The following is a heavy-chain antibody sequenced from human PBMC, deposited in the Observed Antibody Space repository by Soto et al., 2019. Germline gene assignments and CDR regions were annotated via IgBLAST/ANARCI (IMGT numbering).Heavy chain of an antibody. CDR1: GITFSDYC. CDR2: ISSSNDYI. D-gene: IGHD6-6*01. V-gene: IGHV3-21*01. Sequence: GWSLRLSWAASGITFSDYCMHWVRQAPGKGLVWVSSISSSNDYIYYADSVKGRFTISRDNAKNSLYLQMNSLRADDTAVYYCVRDAVPFRSSYGMDAWGQGPPVTV. J-gene: IGHJ6*02. CDR3: VRDAVPFRSSYGMDA.